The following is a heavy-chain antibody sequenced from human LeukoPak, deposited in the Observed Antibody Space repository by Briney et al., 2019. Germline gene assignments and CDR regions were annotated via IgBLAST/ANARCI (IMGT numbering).Heavy chain of an antibody. V-gene: IGHV3-23*01. J-gene: IGHJ4*02. CDR2: ISDRGGST. CDR3: AKRGVVIRAVIIVGFHKEAYYFDY. CDR1: GFTLSNYA. D-gene: IGHD3-10*01. Sequence: GGSLRLSCAASGFTLSNYAMIWVRQAPGKGLEWVAGISDRGGSTKYADSVKGRFTISRDNAKNTLYLQMNSLRGEDTAVYFCAKRGVVIRAVIIVGFHKEAYYFDYWGQGALVTVSS.